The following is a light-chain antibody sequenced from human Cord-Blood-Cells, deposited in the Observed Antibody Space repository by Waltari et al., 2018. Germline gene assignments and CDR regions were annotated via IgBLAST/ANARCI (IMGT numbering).Light chain of an antibody. V-gene: IGKV3-20*01. Sequence: DIVFPLYPGTLSLSPGDRATLSCRASQSVSSSYLAWYQQKPCQAPRPLIYGASSRATGIPDRFSVSGSVTDFTLTISRLEPEDFAVYYCQQYGSSPYSFGQGTKLEIK. CDR3: QQYGSSPYS. J-gene: IGKJ2*03. CDR2: GAS. CDR1: QSVSSSY.